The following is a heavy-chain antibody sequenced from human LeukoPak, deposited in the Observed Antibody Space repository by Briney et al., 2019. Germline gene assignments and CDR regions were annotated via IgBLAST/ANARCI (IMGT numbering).Heavy chain of an antibody. CDR2: IKRKADGETR. CDR3: TADVPGSDYPFDY. V-gene: IGHV3-15*01. J-gene: IGHJ4*02. CDR1: GFTFSSYA. D-gene: IGHD4-17*01. Sequence: PGGSLRLSCAASGFTFSSYAMSWVRQAPGKGLEWVGRIKRKADGETRDYAAPVKGRFSISRDDSTGTVFLQMNSLKSEDTAVYYCTADVPGSDYPFDYWGQGTLVTVSS.